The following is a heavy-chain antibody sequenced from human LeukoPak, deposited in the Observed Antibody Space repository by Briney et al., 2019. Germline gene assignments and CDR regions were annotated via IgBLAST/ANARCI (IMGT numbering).Heavy chain of an antibody. D-gene: IGHD6-6*01. V-gene: IGHV3-23*01. Sequence: GGSLRLSCAASGFTLSNSAMSWVRQAPGKGLEWVSGFSGPGKTYYADSVKGRFTISRDTSKSTLYLQINSLRAENTAVYYCAKAWWSTSSGGDSFGIWGQGTMVTVSS. J-gene: IGHJ3*02. CDR1: GFTLSNSA. CDR2: FSGPGKT. CDR3: AKAWWSTSSGGDSFGI.